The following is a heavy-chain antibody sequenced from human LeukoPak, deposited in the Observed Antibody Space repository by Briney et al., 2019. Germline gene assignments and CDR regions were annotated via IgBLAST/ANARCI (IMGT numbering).Heavy chain of an antibody. V-gene: IGHV3-33*01. CDR2: IWYDGSNK. J-gene: IGHJ6*02. CDR3: ARDWNYYGSGSYFFRSMDV. Sequence: GRSLRLSCAASGLTFSSYGMPWVRQAPGKGLEWVAVIWYDGSNKYYADSVKGRFTISRDNSKNTLYLQMNSLRAEDTAVYYCARDWNYYGSGSYFFRSMDVWGQGTTVTVSS. D-gene: IGHD3-10*01. CDR1: GLTFSSYG.